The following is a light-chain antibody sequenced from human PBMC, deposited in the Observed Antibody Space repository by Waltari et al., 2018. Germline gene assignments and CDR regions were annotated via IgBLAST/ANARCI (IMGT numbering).Light chain of an antibody. CDR1: SDINVDDFN. V-gene: IGLV5-37*01. CDR3: MFWPSNVWV. CDR2: YKSDSEK. J-gene: IGLJ3*02. Sequence: QPVLTQPPSSSASPGESARLTCTLPSDINVDDFNIYWYQQKPGSPPRFLLYYKSDSEKAQGSGVPSRFSGSKDASANAGNLLISGLQSEDEADYYCMFWPSNVWVFGGGTKLTVL.